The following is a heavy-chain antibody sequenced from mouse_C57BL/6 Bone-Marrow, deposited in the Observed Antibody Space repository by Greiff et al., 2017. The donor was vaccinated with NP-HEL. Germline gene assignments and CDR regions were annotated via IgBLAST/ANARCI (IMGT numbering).Heavy chain of an antibody. J-gene: IGHJ3*01. V-gene: IGHV5-6*01. CDR2: ISSGGSYT. D-gene: IGHD4-1*01. CDR3: ASPRANWDVWFAY. CDR1: GFTFSSYG. Sequence: EVHLVESGGDLVKPGGSLKLSCAASGFTFSSYGMSWVRQTPDKRLEWVATISSGGSYTYYPDSVKGRFTISRDNAKNTPYLQLRSLTSEDTAMCDCASPRANWDVWFAYWGQGTLVTVSA.